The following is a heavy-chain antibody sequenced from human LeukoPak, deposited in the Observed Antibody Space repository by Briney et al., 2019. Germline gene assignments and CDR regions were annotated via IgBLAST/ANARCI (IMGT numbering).Heavy chain of an antibody. CDR2: ILSDGSKE. V-gene: IGHV3-33*06. CDR1: GFTFSSYG. J-gene: IGHJ4*02. D-gene: IGHD3-3*01. Sequence: GGSLRLSCAASGFTFSSYGMHWVRQAPGKGLEWVAVILSDGSKEFYTDSVKGRFTISRDNSKNTLYLQMNSLRAEDTAVYYCAKGLRGRQPGILDLEWLFDYWGQGTLVTVSS. CDR3: AKGLRGRQPGILDLEWLFDY.